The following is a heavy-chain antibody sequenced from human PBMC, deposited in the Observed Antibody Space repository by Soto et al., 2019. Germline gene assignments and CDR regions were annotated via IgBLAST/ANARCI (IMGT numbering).Heavy chain of an antibody. CDR1: RFNFSGYS. CDR2: ISGSGGGT. J-gene: IGHJ4*02. V-gene: IGHV3-23*01. D-gene: IGHD3-16*01. Sequence: EVQLLESGGGLVQPGGSLRLSCADSRFNFSGYSMSWVRQAPGKGLEWVSGISGSGGGTYYGNSVKGRFTISRDNSESTLFMQMNSLRAADTALYYCAHAYGHTWKHYYFDCCGEGTLVTVSS. CDR3: AHAYGHTWKHYYFDC.